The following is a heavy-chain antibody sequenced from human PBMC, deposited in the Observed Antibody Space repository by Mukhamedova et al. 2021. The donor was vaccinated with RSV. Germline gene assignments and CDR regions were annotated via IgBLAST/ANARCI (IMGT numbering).Heavy chain of an antibody. CDR3: ARVGSGYEAETY. D-gene: IGHD5-12*01. J-gene: IGHJ4*02. V-gene: IGHV3-64*01. Sequence: SYAMHWVRQAPGKGLEYVSAISSNGGSTYYANSVKGRFTISRDNSKNTLYLQMGSLRAEDMAVYYCARVGSGYEAETYWGQGTLV. CDR2: ISSNGGST. CDR1: SYA.